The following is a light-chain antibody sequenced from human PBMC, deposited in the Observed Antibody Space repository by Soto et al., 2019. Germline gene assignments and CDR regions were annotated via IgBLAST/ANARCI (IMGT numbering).Light chain of an antibody. Sequence: DIQMTQSPSTLSASVGDRVTITCRASQSISSWLAWYQQKPGKAPKFLIYDASILESGVPSRFSGSGSGTEFTLTISSLQPDDFATYYCQQYNIYPRTVGQGTKVDIK. CDR3: QQYNIYPRT. CDR2: DAS. J-gene: IGKJ1*01. CDR1: QSISSW. V-gene: IGKV1-5*01.